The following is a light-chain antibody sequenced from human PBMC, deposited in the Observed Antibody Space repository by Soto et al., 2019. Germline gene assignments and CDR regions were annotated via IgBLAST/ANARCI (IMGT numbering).Light chain of an antibody. CDR2: DTS. J-gene: IGKJ4*01. CDR1: QSVSSY. CDR3: QQYGSAPLT. V-gene: IGKV3-20*01. Sequence: EIVLTQSPGTLSLSVGERVTISCRASQSVSSYLAWYQQTPGQAPRLLIYDTSNRATGIPDRFSGSGSGTDFTLTISRLEPEDFTVYYCQQYGSAPLTFGGGTTVEIK.